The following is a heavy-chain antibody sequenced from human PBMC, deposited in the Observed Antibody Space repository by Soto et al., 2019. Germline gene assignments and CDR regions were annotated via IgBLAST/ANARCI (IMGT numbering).Heavy chain of an antibody. CDR3: AREGITIFGVSRSWFDP. V-gene: IGHV1-18*01. D-gene: IGHD3-3*01. J-gene: IGHJ5*02. CDR1: GYTFTSYG. CDR2: ISAYNGNT. Sequence: VASVKVSCKASGYTFTSYGISWVRQAPGQGLEWMGWISAYNGNTNYAQKLQGRVTMTTDTSTSTAYMELRSLRSDDTAVYYCAREGITIFGVSRSWFDPWGQGTLVTV.